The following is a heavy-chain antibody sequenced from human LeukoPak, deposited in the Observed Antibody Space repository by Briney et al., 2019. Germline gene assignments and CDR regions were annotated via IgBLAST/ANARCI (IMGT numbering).Heavy chain of an antibody. V-gene: IGHV1-69*04. Sequence: EASVKVSCKASGGTFSRCAISWVRQTPGQGLEWMGMIIPIFGIANYAQKFQGRVTIIADKSTSTAYMELSSLRSEDTAVYYCASQYSSSGDYYYYGMDVWAHGTTVTVSS. J-gene: IGHJ6*02. CDR2: IIPIFGIA. D-gene: IGHD6-6*01. CDR1: GGTFSRCA. CDR3: ASQYSSSGDYYYYGMDV.